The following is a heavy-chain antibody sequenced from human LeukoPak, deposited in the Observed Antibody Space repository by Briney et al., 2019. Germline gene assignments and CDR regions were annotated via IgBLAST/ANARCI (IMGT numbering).Heavy chain of an antibody. V-gene: IGHV4-34*01. Sequence: SETLSLTCAVYGGSFSGYYWSWIRQPPGKGLEWIGEINHSGSTNYNPSLKSRVTISVDTSKNQFSLKLSPVTAADTAVYYCARNVLLWFGELSLDVWGKGTTVTISS. CDR1: GGSFSGYY. CDR2: INHSGST. D-gene: IGHD3-10*01. CDR3: ARNVLLWFGELSLDV. J-gene: IGHJ6*04.